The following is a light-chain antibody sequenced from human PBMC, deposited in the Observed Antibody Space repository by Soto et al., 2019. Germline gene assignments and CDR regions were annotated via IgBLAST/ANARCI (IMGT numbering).Light chain of an antibody. CDR2: EAS. CDR3: LQDFKYPRT. V-gene: IGKV1-6*01. Sequence: AILMTQSPSSLSASVGDRVTITCQASQGIRNDLAWYQQKPGKAPKLLIYEASTLQSGVPSRFSSSYSGTDFTLTIGSLQPEDFATYYCLQDFKYPRTFGQGTKVDIK. CDR1: QGIRND. J-gene: IGKJ1*01.